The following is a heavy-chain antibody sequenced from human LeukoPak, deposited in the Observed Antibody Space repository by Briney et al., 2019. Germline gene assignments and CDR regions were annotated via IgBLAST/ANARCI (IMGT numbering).Heavy chain of an antibody. J-gene: IGHJ4*02. Sequence: GGSLRLSCEVSGFTFSGSCMHWVRQASGKGLEWVGRIKTKGESYATGYSASVTGRFTISRDDSKNTAYLQMNSLKTEDTGVYYCTSRSGDYVEGYFDSWGQGTLVTVSS. CDR2: IKTKGESYAT. D-gene: IGHD4-17*01. CDR3: TSRSGDYVEGYFDS. CDR1: GFTFSGSC. V-gene: IGHV3-73*01.